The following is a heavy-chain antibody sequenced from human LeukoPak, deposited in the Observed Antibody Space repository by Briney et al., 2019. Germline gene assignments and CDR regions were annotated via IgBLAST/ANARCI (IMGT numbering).Heavy chain of an antibody. V-gene: IGHV3-33*01. D-gene: IGHD1-26*01. CDR3: ARDLSYSGIDY. Sequence: GRSLRLSCAASGFTFRSHGMHWVRQAPGEGLKWVAVIWWDGSYKYYADSVKGRFTISRDNAKNTLYLQMNSLRAEDTAVYYCARDLSYSGIDYWGQGTLVTVSS. CDR2: IWWDGSYK. CDR1: GFTFRSHG. J-gene: IGHJ4*02.